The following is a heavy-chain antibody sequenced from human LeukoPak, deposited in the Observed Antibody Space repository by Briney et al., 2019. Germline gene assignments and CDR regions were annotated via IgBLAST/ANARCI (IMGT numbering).Heavy chain of an antibody. V-gene: IGHV4-59*01. J-gene: IGHJ6*02. CDR1: GGSISSYY. CDR2: IYYSGST. CDR3: ARAYSSSSNYYYYYGMDV. Sequence: SETLSLTCTVPGGSISSYYWSWIRQPPGKGLEWIGYIYYSGSTNYNPSLKSRVTISVDTSKNQFSLKLSSVTAADTAVYYCARAYSSSSNYYYYYGMDVWGQGTTVTVSS. D-gene: IGHD6-6*01.